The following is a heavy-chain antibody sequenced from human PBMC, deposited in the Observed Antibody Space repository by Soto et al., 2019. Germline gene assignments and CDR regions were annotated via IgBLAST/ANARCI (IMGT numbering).Heavy chain of an antibody. D-gene: IGHD3-22*01. CDR1: GFPIISHG. J-gene: IGHJ4*02. V-gene: IGHV3-21*01. Sequence: AASGFPIISHGSQSVXHAPGNGLDWVSSISISSSSIYCADSVKGRLTISIDNGKNSLYLQMNSLRAEDTAVYYCARARRITMIVEKGHFDYWGQGTMVTVSS. CDR2: ISISSSSI. CDR3: ARARRITMIVEKGHFDY.